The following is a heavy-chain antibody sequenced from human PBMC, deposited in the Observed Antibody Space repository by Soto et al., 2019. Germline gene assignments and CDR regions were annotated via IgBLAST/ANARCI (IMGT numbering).Heavy chain of an antibody. CDR3: ARAIYETGSSTSCYFASLCYYYGMDV. J-gene: IGHJ6*02. D-gene: IGHD2-2*01. CDR1: GFTFSSYG. Sequence: QVQLVESGGGVVQPGRSLRLSCAASGFTFSSYGMHWVRQAPGKGLEWVAVIWYDGSNKYYADSVKGRFTISRDNSKNTLYLQMNSLRAEDTAVYYCARAIYETGSSTSCYFASLCYYYGMDVWGQGTTVTVSS. CDR2: IWYDGSNK. V-gene: IGHV3-33*01.